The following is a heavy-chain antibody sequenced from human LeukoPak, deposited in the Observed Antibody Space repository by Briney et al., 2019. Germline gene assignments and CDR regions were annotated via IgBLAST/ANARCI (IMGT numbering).Heavy chain of an antibody. J-gene: IGHJ4*02. Sequence: HSGGSLRLSCAAAGFTFSSYEMNWVRQAPGKGLEWVSYISSSGSTIYYADSVKGRFTISRDNAKNSLYLQMNSLRAEDTAVYYCARDSDTAYYWGQGTLVTVSS. CDR2: ISSSGSTI. D-gene: IGHD5-18*01. CDR1: GFTFSSYE. CDR3: ARDSDTAYY. V-gene: IGHV3-48*03.